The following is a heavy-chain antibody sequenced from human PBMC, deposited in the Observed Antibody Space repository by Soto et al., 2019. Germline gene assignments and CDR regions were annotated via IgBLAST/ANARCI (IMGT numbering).Heavy chain of an antibody. V-gene: IGHV3-30-3*01. CDR2: ISYDGSNK. D-gene: IGHD2-8*01. Sequence: QVQLVESGGGVVQPGRSLRLSCAASGFTFSSYAMHWVRQAPGKGLEWVAVISYDGSNKYYADSVKGRFTISRDNSKNTLYLQVNSLRAEDTAVYYCARDIVLMVYAISGFDYWGQGTLVTVSS. CDR3: ARDIVLMVYAISGFDY. J-gene: IGHJ4*02. CDR1: GFTFSSYA.